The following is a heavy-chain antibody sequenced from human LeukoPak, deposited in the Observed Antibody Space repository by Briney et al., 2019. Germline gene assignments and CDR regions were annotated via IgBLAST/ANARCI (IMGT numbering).Heavy chain of an antibody. Sequence: SVKVSCKASGGTFSSYAISWVRQAPGQGLEWMGGIIPIFGTANYAQKFQGRVTITADESTSTAYMELSSLRSEDTAVYYCAREEEGKSSGYYWPYAFDIWGQGTMVTVSS. CDR1: GGTFSSYA. CDR2: IIPIFGTA. J-gene: IGHJ3*02. D-gene: IGHD3-22*01. CDR3: AREEEGKSSGYYWPYAFDI. V-gene: IGHV1-69*13.